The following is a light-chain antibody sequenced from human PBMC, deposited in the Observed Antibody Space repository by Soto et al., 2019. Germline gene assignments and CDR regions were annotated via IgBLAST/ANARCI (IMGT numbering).Light chain of an antibody. CDR2: DVS. J-gene: IGLJ1*01. CDR1: SSDFGGYNY. Sequence: QSVLTQPASVSGSPGQSITISCTGTSSDFGGYNYVSWYQQHPGKAPKLVIYDVSNRPSGVSNRFSGSKSGNTASLTISGRLDEDEDDYYCSSSTSSSTCVFGTGTQLTVL. V-gene: IGLV2-14*01. CDR3: SSSTSSSTCV.